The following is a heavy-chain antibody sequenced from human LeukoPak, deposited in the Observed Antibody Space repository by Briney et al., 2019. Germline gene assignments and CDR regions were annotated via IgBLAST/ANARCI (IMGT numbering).Heavy chain of an antibody. CDR3: ARHKVGFATVPAASFDY. Sequence: SGTLSLTCTVSGDPISSSTYYWGWIRQPPGKGLEWIGSIYYSGSTYQNPSLRSRVTASVDTSKNQFSLKLRSVTAADTAVYYCARHKVGFATVPAASFDYWGQGILVTVSS. D-gene: IGHD2-2*01. V-gene: IGHV4-39*01. CDR1: GDPISSSTYY. J-gene: IGHJ4*02. CDR2: IYYSGST.